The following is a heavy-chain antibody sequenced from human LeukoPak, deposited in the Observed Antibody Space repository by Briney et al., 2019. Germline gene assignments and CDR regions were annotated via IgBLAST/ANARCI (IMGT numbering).Heavy chain of an antibody. Sequence: GASVKVSCTASGYTFTSYGISWVRQAPGQGLEWMGWISAYNGNTNYAQKLQGRVTMTTDTSTSTAYMELRSLRSDDTAVYYCARAPPGKAKWELPHYYYYMDVWGKGTTVTVSS. J-gene: IGHJ6*03. CDR3: ARAPPGKAKWELPHYYYYMDV. CDR2: ISAYNGNT. V-gene: IGHV1-18*01. CDR1: GYTFTSYG. D-gene: IGHD1-26*01.